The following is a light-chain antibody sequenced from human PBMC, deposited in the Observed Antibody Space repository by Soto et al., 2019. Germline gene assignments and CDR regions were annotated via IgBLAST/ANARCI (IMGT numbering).Light chain of an antibody. Sequence: DIVLTQSPGTLSLSPGERATLSCRATQSVSSNYLAWYQQKPGQAPRLLIYGASTRATGIPARFSGSGSGTEFTLTISSLQPDDFATYYCQQYNSYWTVGQGNKVDIK. CDR3: QQYNSYWT. CDR2: GAS. J-gene: IGKJ1*01. CDR1: QSVSSN. V-gene: IGKV3-15*01.